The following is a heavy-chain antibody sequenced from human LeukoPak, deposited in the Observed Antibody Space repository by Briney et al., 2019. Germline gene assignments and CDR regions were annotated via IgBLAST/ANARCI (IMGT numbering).Heavy chain of an antibody. CDR3: AIIYYYDSSGYYYEDDY. D-gene: IGHD3-22*01. Sequence: AASVKVSCKASGYTFTGYYMHWVRQTPGQGLEWMGWINPNSGGTNYAQKFQGRVTMTRDTSISTAYMELSRLRSDDTAVYYCAIIYYYDSSGYYYEDDYWGQGTLVTVFS. CDR2: INPNSGGT. CDR1: GYTFTGYY. J-gene: IGHJ4*02. V-gene: IGHV1-2*02.